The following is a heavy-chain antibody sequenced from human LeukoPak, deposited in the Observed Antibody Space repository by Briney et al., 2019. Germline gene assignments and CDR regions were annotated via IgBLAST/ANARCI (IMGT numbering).Heavy chain of an antibody. V-gene: IGHV1-2*02. D-gene: IGHD2-2*01. CDR2: INPNDGDT. CDR3: ATANFLYCSSTTCLFDY. J-gene: IGHJ4*02. Sequence: ASVKDSCKASGYTFTDYYMHWVRQAPGQGFEWMGWINPNDGDTNYAQKFQGRVTMTRDTSISTAHMEVSRLRSDDTAVYYCATANFLYCSSTTCLFDYWGQGTLVTVSS. CDR1: GYTFTDYY.